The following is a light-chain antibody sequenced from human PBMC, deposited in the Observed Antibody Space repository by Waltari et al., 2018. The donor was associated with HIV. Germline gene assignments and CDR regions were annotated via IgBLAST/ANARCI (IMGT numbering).Light chain of an antibody. CDR1: QSIGTS. V-gene: IGKV6-21*01. J-gene: IGKJ2*01. Sequence: EIVLTQSPDFQSVTPGEKVTITCRASQSIGTSLHWYQQKPDQSPNLLIKFASQSFSGVPSRFSGSGSVTDFTLTINSLEAEDAATYYCLQSTIFPYTFGQGTKLEIK. CDR3: LQSTIFPYT. CDR2: FAS.